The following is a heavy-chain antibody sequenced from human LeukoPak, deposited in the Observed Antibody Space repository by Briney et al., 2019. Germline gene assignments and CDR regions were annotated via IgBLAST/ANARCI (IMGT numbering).Heavy chain of an antibody. CDR1: GGSFSGYY. CDR3: ARGLVVVVPAATHPSHYDY. J-gene: IGHJ4*02. Sequence: PSETLSLTCAASGGSFSGYYWSWIRQPPGTGLEWIGEINHSGSTNYNPSLKSRVTISVDTSKNQFSLKLSSVTAADTAVYYCARGLVVVVPAATHPSHYDYWGQGTLVTVSS. V-gene: IGHV4-34*01. CDR2: INHSGST. D-gene: IGHD2-2*01.